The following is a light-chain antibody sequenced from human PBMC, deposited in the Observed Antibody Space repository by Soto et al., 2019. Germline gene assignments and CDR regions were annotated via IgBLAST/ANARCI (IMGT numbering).Light chain of an antibody. J-gene: IGLJ1*01. CDR3: AVWDDSLNGYV. CDR2: NDN. V-gene: IGLV1-44*01. CDR1: SSNIGSRT. Sequence: QSVLTQPPSASATPGQRVTISCSGSSSNIGSRTVNWYQQLPGSAPKLLVYNDNQRPSGVPDRFSGSKSGTSASLAISGLQSEDEAEYYCAVWDDSLNGYVFGTGTKLTVL.